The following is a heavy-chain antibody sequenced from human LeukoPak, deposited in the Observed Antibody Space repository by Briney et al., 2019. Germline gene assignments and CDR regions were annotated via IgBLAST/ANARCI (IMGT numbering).Heavy chain of an antibody. Sequence: PSETLSLTCTGSGFSISSGYYWGWIRQPPGKGLEWTGSIYHSGSTYYNPSLKSRVSISVDTSKNQFSLKLSSVTAADTAVYYCARVGTVIVGYYYYGMAVWGQRTTVTLSS. CDR1: GFSISSGYY. D-gene: IGHD3-22*01. CDR3: ARVGTVIVGYYYYGMAV. CDR2: IYHSGST. J-gene: IGHJ6*02. V-gene: IGHV4-38-2*02.